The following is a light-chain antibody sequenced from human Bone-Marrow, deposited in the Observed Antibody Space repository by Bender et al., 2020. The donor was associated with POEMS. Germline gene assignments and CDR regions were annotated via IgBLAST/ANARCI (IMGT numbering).Light chain of an antibody. J-gene: IGLJ3*02. Sequence: QSVLTQPPSASGTPGQRVTISCSGSSSNIGTNPVNWYQQLPGTAPKLLIYINNQRPSRISTRFSGSKSGNTASLTISGLQAEDKADYYCCSYTTTYTWIFGGGTKVTVL. CDR2: INN. V-gene: IGLV1-44*01. CDR3: CSYTTTYTWI. CDR1: SSNIGTNP.